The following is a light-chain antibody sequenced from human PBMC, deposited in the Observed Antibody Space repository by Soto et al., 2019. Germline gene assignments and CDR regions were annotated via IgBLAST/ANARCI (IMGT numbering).Light chain of an antibody. CDR1: QSVSNN. CDR2: SAS. V-gene: IGKV1-39*01. CDR3: QQTYSSPIT. J-gene: IGKJ5*01. Sequence: TQGASDLCSSVGERVAMAWSVGQSVSNNLNWYQQRPGKPPNLLIFSASRLHPGAPSRFSGSGSGTDFTLTISSLQPEDFATYYCQQTYSSPITFGQGTRLEIK.